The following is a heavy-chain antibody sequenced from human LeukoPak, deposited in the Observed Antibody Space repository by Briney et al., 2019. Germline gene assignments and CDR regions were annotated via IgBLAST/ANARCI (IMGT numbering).Heavy chain of an antibody. CDR1: GYTFTSYG. CDR2: ISAYNGNT. D-gene: IGHD6-19*01. Sequence: ASVKVSCKASGYTFTSYGISWVRQAPGQGLEWMGWISAYNGNTNYAQKFQGRVTMTTDTSTSTAYMELRSLRSDDTAVYYCARDDTVIRIAVAGHLFDYWGQGTLVTVSS. CDR3: ARDDTVIRIAVAGHLFDY. V-gene: IGHV1-18*01. J-gene: IGHJ4*02.